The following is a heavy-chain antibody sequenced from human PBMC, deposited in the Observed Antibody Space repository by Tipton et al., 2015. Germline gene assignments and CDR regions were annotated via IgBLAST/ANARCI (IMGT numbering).Heavy chain of an antibody. CDR1: GGSISSSSYY. CDR2: IYHSGST. CDR3: ASLPYQYDSNGHYHFDF. J-gene: IGHJ4*02. D-gene: IGHD3-22*01. V-gene: IGHV4-39*01. Sequence: TLSLTCAVSGGSISSSSYYWGWIRQPPGKGLEWIGIIYHSGSTYYNPSLKSRVTISVDTSKKQFSLRLSSVTAADTAVVFCASLPYQYDSNGHYHFDFWGQGTLVTVSS.